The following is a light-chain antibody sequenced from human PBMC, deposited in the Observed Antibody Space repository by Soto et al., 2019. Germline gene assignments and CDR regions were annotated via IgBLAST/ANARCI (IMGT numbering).Light chain of an antibody. CDR1: QSVSSNY. Sequence: ESVLTQSPGTLSLSPGESATLSCRASQSVSSNYLAWYQQKPGQAPRLLIYGASTRATGIPDRFSGSGSGTDFTLTISRLEPEDFAVYYCQQYGSSPVTFGQGTKVDIK. J-gene: IGKJ1*01. CDR3: QQYGSSPVT. CDR2: GAS. V-gene: IGKV3-20*01.